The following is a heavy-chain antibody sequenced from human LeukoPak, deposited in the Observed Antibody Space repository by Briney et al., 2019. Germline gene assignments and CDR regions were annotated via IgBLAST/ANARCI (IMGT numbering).Heavy chain of an antibody. Sequence: PGGSLRLSCAASGFTFSSYGMHWIRQVPGKGLEWVAFIRYDGSNRYYADSVKGRFTISRDNSKNTLYLQMNSLRAEDTAVYYCAKDLEYSGTYPDALDIRGQGTMVTVSS. V-gene: IGHV3-30*02. CDR3: AKDLEYSGTYPDALDI. J-gene: IGHJ3*02. CDR1: GFTFSSYG. CDR2: IRYDGSNR. D-gene: IGHD1-26*01.